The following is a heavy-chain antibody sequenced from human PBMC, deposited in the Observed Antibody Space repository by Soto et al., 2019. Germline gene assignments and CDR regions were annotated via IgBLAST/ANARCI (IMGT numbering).Heavy chain of an antibody. CDR2: ISGSGGNI. D-gene: IGHD2-15*01. CDR3: AKDKGPSVGATPGYYYQGLDV. J-gene: IGHJ6*02. V-gene: IGHV3-23*01. CDR1: GFTFRSYA. Sequence: GGSLRLSCAASGFTFRSYAMSWVRQAPRKGLEWVSAISGSGGNIYYADSVKGRFTISRDNSKNTLYLEMNSLRAEDTAVYYCAKDKGPSVGATPGYYYQGLDVWGQGTTVTVSS.